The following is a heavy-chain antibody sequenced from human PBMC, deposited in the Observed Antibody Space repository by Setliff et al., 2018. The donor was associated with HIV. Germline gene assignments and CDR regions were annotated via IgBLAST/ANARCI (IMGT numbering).Heavy chain of an antibody. D-gene: IGHD6-19*01. CDR3: ARGSCSGCYLSDH. CDR1: GYTFSTNA. CDR2: INAGDDNT. J-gene: IGHJ4*02. V-gene: IGHV1-3*01. Sequence: ASVKVSCKAFGYTFSTNAIHWVRQAPGQRLEWMGYINAGDDNTRYSEKFQGRVTITRDTSANTAYMELSSLRSEGTAVYYCARGSCSGCYLSDHWGLGTLVTVSS.